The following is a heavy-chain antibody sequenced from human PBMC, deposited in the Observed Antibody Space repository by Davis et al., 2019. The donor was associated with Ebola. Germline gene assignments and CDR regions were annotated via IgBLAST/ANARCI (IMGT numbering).Heavy chain of an antibody. Sequence: GESLKISCAASGFSVSTKYMNWVRQAPGKGLQWVSIMYSGGTTYYADSVKGRFTISRDSSKNKVYLQMNNRRAEDTAVYYCARGDFYYGVDVWGQGTTVTVSS. CDR2: MYSGGTT. CDR3: ARGDFYYGVDV. J-gene: IGHJ6*02. CDR1: GFSVSTKY. V-gene: IGHV3-53*01.